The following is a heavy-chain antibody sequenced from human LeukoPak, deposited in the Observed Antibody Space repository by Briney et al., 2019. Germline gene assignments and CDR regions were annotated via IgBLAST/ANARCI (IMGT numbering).Heavy chain of an antibody. V-gene: IGHV4-34*01. D-gene: IGHD2-21*02. CDR1: GGSFSGYY. J-gene: IGHJ4*02. CDR2: INHCGST. Sequence: SETLSLTCAVYGGSFSGYYWSWIRQPPGKGLEWIGEINHCGSTNYNPSLKSRVTISVDTSKNQFSLKLSSVTAADTAVYYCARGGNELTAHLLVYWGQGTLVTVSS. CDR3: ARGGNELTAHLLVY.